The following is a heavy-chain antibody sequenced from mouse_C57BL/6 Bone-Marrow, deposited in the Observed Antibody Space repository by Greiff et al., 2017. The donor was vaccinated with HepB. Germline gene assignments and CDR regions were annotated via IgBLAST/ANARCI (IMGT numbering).Heavy chain of an antibody. J-gene: IGHJ2*01. Sequence: QVHVKQPGTELVKPGASVKLSCKASGYTFTSYWMHWVKQRPGQGLEWIGNINPSNGGTNYNEKFKSKATLTVDKSSSTAYMQLSSLTSEDSAVYYCASLYGSSYVGFDYWGQGTTLTVSS. D-gene: IGHD1-1*01. CDR1: GYTFTSYW. CDR2: INPSNGGT. V-gene: IGHV1-53*01. CDR3: ASLYGSSYVGFDY.